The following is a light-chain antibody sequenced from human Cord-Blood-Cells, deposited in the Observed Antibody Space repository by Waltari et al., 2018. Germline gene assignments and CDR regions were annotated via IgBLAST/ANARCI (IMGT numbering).Light chain of an antibody. CDR2: SSN. CDR3: AAWDDSLNGPV. V-gene: IGLV1-44*01. CDR1: SSNIGSNT. Sequence: QSVLTQPPSASGTPGQRVTTSCSGSSSNIGSNTVNWYQQLTGTAPKLLIYSSNQRPSGVPDRFSGSKSGTSASLAISGLQSEDEADYYCAAWDDSLNGPVFGGGTKLTVL. J-gene: IGLJ3*02.